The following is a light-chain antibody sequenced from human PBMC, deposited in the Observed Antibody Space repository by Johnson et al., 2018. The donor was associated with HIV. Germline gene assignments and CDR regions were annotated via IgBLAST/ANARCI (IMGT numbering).Light chain of an antibody. J-gene: IGLJ1*01. CDR1: SSNIGNKY. CDR3: GTWDSSLSEGV. Sequence: QLVLTQPPSVSAAPGQKVTISCSGSSSNIGNKYVSWYQQLPGTAPKLLIYENTKRPSGIPDRFSGSKSGTSATLGITGLQTGDEAGYSCGTWDSSLSEGVFGTGTKVTVL. V-gene: IGLV1-51*02. CDR2: ENT.